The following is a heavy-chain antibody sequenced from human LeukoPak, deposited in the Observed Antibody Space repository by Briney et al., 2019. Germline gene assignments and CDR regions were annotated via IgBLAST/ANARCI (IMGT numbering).Heavy chain of an antibody. CDR2: ISDIGSI. Sequence: GSLRLSCAASGFTFSDHYMDWIRQPPGKGLEWIAYISDIGSINHNPSLKSRVTISLDTSKDQFSLKLSSVTAADTAVYYCAGHHPRNTVDFWGQGTLVTVSS. D-gene: IGHD2/OR15-2a*01. CDR3: AGHHPRNTVDF. CDR1: GFTFSDHY. V-gene: IGHV4-59*08. J-gene: IGHJ4*02.